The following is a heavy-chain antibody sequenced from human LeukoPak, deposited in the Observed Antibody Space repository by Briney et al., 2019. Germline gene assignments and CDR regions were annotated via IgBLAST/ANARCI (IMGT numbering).Heavy chain of an antibody. CDR1: GFTFRSFG. D-gene: IGHD3-10*01. CDR3: AKDRGSHGGMDV. J-gene: IGHJ6*02. V-gene: IGHV3-30*18. CDR2: ISYDGSNK. Sequence: GRSLRLSCAASGFTFRSFGIHLVRQAPGKGLEWVAVISYDGSNKYYADSVKGRFTISRDNSKNTLYLQMNTLRAEDTAVYYCAKDRGSHGGMDVWGQGTTVTVSS.